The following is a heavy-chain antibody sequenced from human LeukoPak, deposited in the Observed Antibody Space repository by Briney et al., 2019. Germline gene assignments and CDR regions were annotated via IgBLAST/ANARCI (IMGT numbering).Heavy chain of an antibody. Sequence: PSETLSLTCTVSGGSISSYYWSWIRQPPGKGQEWIGYIYYSGSTNYNPSLKSRVTISVDTSKNQFSLKLSSVTAADTAVYYCTRDGYDYVWGSYRYRDYGMDVWGQGTTVTVSS. CDR1: GGSISSYY. CDR3: TRDGYDYVWGSYRYRDYGMDV. J-gene: IGHJ6*02. V-gene: IGHV4-59*01. D-gene: IGHD3-16*02. CDR2: IYYSGST.